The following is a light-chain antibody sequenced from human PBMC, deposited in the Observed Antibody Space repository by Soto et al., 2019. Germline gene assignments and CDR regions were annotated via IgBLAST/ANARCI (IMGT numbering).Light chain of an antibody. Sequence: QSVLTQPPSASGTPGQRVAISCSGGNSNIGTNHVNWYQQLPGTAPKLLIYGNNQRPSGVPDRFSGSRSGTSASLGISGLQSEDEADYYCVAWDDSLNGHVVFGGGTKLTVL. J-gene: IGLJ2*01. V-gene: IGLV1-44*01. CDR3: VAWDDSLNGHVV. CDR2: GNN. CDR1: NSNIGTNH.